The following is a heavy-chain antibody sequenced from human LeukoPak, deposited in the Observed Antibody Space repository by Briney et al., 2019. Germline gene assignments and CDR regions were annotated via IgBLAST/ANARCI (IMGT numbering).Heavy chain of an antibody. CDR3: ARDLPEIDAFDI. J-gene: IGHJ3*02. CDR1: GGSVSSGSYY. D-gene: IGHD5-24*01. V-gene: IGHV4-61*01. CDR2: IYYSGST. Sequence: PSETLSLTCTVSGGSVSSGSYYWSWIRQPPGKGLEWIGYIYYSGSTNYNSSLKSRVTISVDTSKNQFSLKLSSVTAADTAVYYCARDLPEIDAFDIWGQGTMVTVSS.